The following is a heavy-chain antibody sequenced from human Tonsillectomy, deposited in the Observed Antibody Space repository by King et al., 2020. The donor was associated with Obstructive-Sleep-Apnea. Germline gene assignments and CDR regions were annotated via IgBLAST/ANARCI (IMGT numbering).Heavy chain of an antibody. J-gene: IGHJ4*02. CDR2: IYSGGST. D-gene: IGHD3-10*01. CDR1: GFTVSSNY. CDR3: ARDVLLWNNLGYFDY. Sequence: QLVQSGGGLVQPGGSLRLSCAASGFTVSSNYMSWVRQAPGKGLEWVSVIYSGGSTYYADSVKGRFTISRDNSKNTLYLQMNSLRAEDTAVYYCARDVLLWNNLGYFDYWGQGTRVTVSS. V-gene: IGHV3-66*01.